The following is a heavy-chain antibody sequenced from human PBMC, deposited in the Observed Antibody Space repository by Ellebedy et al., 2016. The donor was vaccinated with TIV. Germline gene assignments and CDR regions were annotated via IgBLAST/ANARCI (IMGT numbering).Heavy chain of an antibody. CDR3: ARDRGSDAFDI. Sequence: SETLSLXXAVYGGSFSGYYWSWIRQPPGKGLEWIGEINHSGSTNYNPSLKSRVTISVDTSKNQFSLKLSSVTAADTAVYYCARDRGSDAFDIWGQGTIVTVSS. D-gene: IGHD5-12*01. J-gene: IGHJ3*02. V-gene: IGHV4-34*09. CDR1: GGSFSGYY. CDR2: INHSGST.